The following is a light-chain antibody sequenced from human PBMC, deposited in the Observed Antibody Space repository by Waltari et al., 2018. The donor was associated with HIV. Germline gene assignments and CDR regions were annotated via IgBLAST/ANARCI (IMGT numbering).Light chain of an antibody. CDR3: GTWDTSLSVGV. J-gene: IGLJ3*02. V-gene: IGLV1-51*02. CDR2: END. Sequence: QSVLTQPPSLSAAPGQRVTISCSGSSSHIEQNYVSWYQQLPGTAPKLLIYENDKRPSGIPDRFSGSQSGTSATLGITGLQTGDEADYYCGTWDTSLSVGVFGGGTKLTVL. CDR1: SSHIEQNY.